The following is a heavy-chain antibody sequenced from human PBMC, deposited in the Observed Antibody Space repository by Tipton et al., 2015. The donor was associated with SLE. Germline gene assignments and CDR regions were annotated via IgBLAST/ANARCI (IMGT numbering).Heavy chain of an antibody. V-gene: IGHV4-59*01. CDR3: ASSIAAAGKPYWYFDL. J-gene: IGHJ2*01. CDR2: IYYSGST. Sequence: TLSLTCTVSGGSISNYYWSWIRQPPGKGLEWIGYIYYSGSTNYNPSLKSRVTISIDTSKNQFSMKLSPVTAADTAVYYCASSIAAAGKPYWYFDLWGRGTLVTVSS. CDR1: GGSISNYY. D-gene: IGHD6-13*01.